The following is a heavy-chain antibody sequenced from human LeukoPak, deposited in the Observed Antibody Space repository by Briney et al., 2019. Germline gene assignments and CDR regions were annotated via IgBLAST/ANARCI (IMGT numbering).Heavy chain of an antibody. CDR2: ISYDGSNK. CDR3: AKEAAFDI. CDR1: GFIFSSYG. V-gene: IGHV3-30*18. Sequence: GGSLRLSCAASGFIFSSYGMHWVRQAPGKGLEWVAVISYDGSNKYYGDSVKGRFTISRDNSKNSLYLQMNSLRTEDTALYYCAKEAAFDIWGQGTMVTVSS. J-gene: IGHJ3*02.